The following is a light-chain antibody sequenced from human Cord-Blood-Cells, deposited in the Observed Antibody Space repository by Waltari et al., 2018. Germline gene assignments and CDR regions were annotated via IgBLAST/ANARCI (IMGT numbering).Light chain of an antibody. CDR3: AAWDDSLSGVV. CDR1: SSHIGSNY. J-gene: IGLJ2*01. V-gene: IGLV1-47*01. Sequence: QSVLTQPPSASGTPGQRVTISCSGTSSHIGSNYVYWYQQLPGTAPKLLIYRNNQRPSGVPDRFSGSKASTSASLSISVPRSEAEAEYYCAAWDDSLSGVVFGGGTKLTVL. CDR2: RNN.